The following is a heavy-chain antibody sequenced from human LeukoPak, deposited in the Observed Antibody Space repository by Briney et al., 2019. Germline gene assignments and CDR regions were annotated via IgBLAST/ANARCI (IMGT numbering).Heavy chain of an antibody. CDR1: GFTFSSYC. CDR3: AKDVDTAMADY. Sequence: GGSLRLSCAASGFTFSSYCMNWVRQAPGKGLEWVSSITSSSSYIYFADSVKGRFTISRDNAKNSMYLQMNSLRAEDTAVYYCAKDVDTAMADYWGQGTLVTVSS. D-gene: IGHD5-18*01. V-gene: IGHV3-21*01. CDR2: ITSSSSYI. J-gene: IGHJ4*02.